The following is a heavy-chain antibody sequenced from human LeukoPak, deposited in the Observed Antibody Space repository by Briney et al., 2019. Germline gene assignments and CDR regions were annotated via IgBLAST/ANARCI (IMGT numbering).Heavy chain of an antibody. CDR1: GGTFSSYA. V-gene: IGHV1-69*04. CDR3: ARDISYYYGMDV. CDR2: IIPILGIA. J-gene: IGHJ6*02. Sequence: GASVKVSCKASGGTFSSYATSWVRQAPGQGLEWMGRIIPILGIANYAQKFQGRVTITADKSTSTAYMELSSLRSEDTAVYYCARDISYYYGMDVWGQGTTVTVSS.